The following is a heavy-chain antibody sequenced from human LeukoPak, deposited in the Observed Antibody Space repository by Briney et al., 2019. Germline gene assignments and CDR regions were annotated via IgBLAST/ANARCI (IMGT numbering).Heavy chain of an antibody. D-gene: IGHD6-19*01. J-gene: IGHJ4*02. CDR2: ISSSSSYI. Sequence: GGSLRLSCAASGFNFSSYSMNWVRQAPGKGLEWVSSISSSSSYIYYADSVKGRFTISRDNAKNSLYLQMNSLRAEDTAVYYCARDLGYSSGPPPCWGQGTLVTVSS. CDR1: GFNFSSYS. CDR3: ARDLGYSSGPPPC. V-gene: IGHV3-21*01.